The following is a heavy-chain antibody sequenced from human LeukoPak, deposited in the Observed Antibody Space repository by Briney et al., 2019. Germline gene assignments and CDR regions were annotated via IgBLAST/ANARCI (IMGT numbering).Heavy chain of an antibody. CDR1: GFTFSNAW. Sequence: GGSLRLSCAASGFTFSNAWMYWVRQAPGKGPEWVGRIKSKTVGGGTTDYAAPVKGRFTISRDDSKNTLYLQMNSLKTEDTAVYYCTTAPDIVVVPAAMGEDYYYMDVWGKGTTVTVSS. J-gene: IGHJ6*03. CDR3: TTAPDIVVVPAAMGEDYYYMDV. D-gene: IGHD2-2*01. V-gene: IGHV3-15*01. CDR2: IKSKTVGGGTT.